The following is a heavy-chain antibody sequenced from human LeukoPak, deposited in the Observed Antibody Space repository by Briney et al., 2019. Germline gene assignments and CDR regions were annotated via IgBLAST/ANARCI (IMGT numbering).Heavy chain of an antibody. Sequence: GASVKVSCKASEYTFTSYAMNWVRQAPGQGLEWMGSINTNTGNPTYAQGFTGRFVFSLDTSVSTAYLQISSLKAEDTAVYYCARNRYSSSWYSTVRNWFDPWGQGTLVTVSS. D-gene: IGHD6-13*01. CDR1: EYTFTSYA. CDR3: ARNRYSSSWYSTVRNWFDP. CDR2: INTNTGNP. J-gene: IGHJ5*02. V-gene: IGHV7-4-1*02.